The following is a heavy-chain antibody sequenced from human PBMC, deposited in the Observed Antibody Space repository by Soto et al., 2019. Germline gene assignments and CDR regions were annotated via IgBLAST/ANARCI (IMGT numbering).Heavy chain of an antibody. D-gene: IGHD1-20*01. J-gene: IGHJ5*02. CDR3: ARTMYNWNQFNWFDP. CDR2: IYYSGST. V-gene: IGHV4-31*03. CDR1: GGSISSGGYY. Sequence: QVQLQESGPGLVKPSQTLSLTCTVSGGSISSGGYYWSWIRQHPGKGLEWIGYIYYSGSTYYNPSLKCRVTISVDTSKNQFSLKLSSVTAADTAVYYCARTMYNWNQFNWFDPWGQGTLVTVSS.